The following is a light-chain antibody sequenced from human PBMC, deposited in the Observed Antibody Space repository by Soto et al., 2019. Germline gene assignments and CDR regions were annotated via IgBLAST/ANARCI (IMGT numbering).Light chain of an antibody. J-gene: IGLJ1*01. Sequence: QSVLTQPASVSGSPGQSITISCTGTSSDNGSYNYVSWYQQHPGKAPKLMIYDVTNRPSGVSNRFSGSKSGNTASLTISWLQAEDEADYYCTSYTSSYTYVFGTGTKVTVL. CDR2: DVT. CDR1: SSDNGSYNY. CDR3: TSYTSSYTYV. V-gene: IGLV2-14*03.